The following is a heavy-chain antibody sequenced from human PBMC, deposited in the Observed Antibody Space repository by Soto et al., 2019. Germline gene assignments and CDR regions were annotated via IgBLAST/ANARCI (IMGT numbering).Heavy chain of an antibody. CDR3: ARHPPDHNVPPVTTFNWFDP. V-gene: IGHV4-39*01. CDR2: IYYSGST. J-gene: IGHJ5*02. Sequence: QLLESGPGLVKPSETLSLTCTVSGGSISSSSYYWGWIRQPPGRGLEWIGSIYYSGSTYYNPSLKSRVTISVDTSKNQFSLKLRSVTAADTAVYYCARHPPDHNVPPVTTFNWFDPWGQGTLVTVSS. D-gene: IGHD4-17*01. CDR1: GGSISSSSYY.